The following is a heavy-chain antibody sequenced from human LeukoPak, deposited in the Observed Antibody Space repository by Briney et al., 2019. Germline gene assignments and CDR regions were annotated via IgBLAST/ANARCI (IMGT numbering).Heavy chain of an antibody. D-gene: IGHD3-16*02. Sequence: GGSLRLSCAASGFTFSSYAMHWVRQAPGKGLEWVAVISYDGSNKYYADSVKGRFTISRDNSKNTLYLQMNSLRAEDTAVYYCARGRITFGGVIVPVDYWGQGTLVTVSS. CDR1: GFTFSSYA. CDR2: ISYDGSNK. J-gene: IGHJ4*02. V-gene: IGHV3-30-3*01. CDR3: ARGRITFGGVIVPVDY.